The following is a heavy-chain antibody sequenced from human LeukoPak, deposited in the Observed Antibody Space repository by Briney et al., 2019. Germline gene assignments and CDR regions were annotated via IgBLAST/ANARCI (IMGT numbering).Heavy chain of an antibody. J-gene: IGHJ4*02. CDR1: GLTLSTYW. CDR2: ISPDGTIT. V-gene: IGHV3-74*03. CDR3: ATPWTY. Sequence: GGSLRLSCAASGLTLSTYWMPWVRQGPGKGLVWVSYISPDGTITKYADSVKGRFTISRDNAKNTLYTQMDSLRAEDTGLYYCATPWTYWGQGTLVTVSS. D-gene: IGHD3/OR15-3a*01.